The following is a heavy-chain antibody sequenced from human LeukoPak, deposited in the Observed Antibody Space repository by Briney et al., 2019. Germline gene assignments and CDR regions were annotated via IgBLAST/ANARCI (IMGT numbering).Heavy chain of an antibody. J-gene: IGHJ6*03. Sequence: SETLSLTCTVSGGSISSYYWSWIRQPPGKGLEWIGYIYYSGSTNYNPSLKSRVTISVDTSKNQFSLKLSSVTAADTAVYYCAREVHLYYYDSSGQYYYYYYMDVWGKGTTVTVSS. CDR1: GGSISSYY. CDR3: AREVHLYYYDSSGQYYYYYYMDV. V-gene: IGHV4-59*01. D-gene: IGHD3-22*01. CDR2: IYYSGST.